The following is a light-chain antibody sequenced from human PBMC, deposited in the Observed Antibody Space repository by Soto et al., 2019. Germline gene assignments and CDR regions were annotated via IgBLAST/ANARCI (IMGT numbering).Light chain of an antibody. CDR1: QGIRND. CDR3: QQHNRYPWT. V-gene: IGKV1-17*02. Sequence: DIQMTQSPSSLSASVGDRVTITCRASQGIRNDLGWYQQKPGKAPKRLIYAASSLESGFPPRISCSGSGTESTLTSTNLQHEDFTTYYCQQHNRYPWTFAQGTEVEIK. CDR2: AAS. J-gene: IGKJ1*01.